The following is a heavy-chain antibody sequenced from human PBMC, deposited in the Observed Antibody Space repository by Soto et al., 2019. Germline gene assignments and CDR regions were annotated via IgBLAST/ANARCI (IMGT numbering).Heavy chain of an antibody. V-gene: IGHV3-7*03. Sequence: GGSLRLSCVASGFTFTTYWMSWVRQAPGKGLQWVANIRQDGGAQYYVDSVKGRFTISRDNAKNSVYLQMDSLRVEDTAVYYCVRGGHGSGSYLGSSWGQGILVTVSS. CDR2: IRQDGGAQ. D-gene: IGHD3-10*01. J-gene: IGHJ5*02. CDR1: GFTFTTYW. CDR3: VRGGHGSGSYLGSS.